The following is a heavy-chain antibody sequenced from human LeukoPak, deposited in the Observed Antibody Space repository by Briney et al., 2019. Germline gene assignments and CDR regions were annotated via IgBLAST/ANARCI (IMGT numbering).Heavy chain of an antibody. Sequence: PSEALSLTCADSGGSISTYYWNWVRQPAGKGLEWIGRIYSSGSTNYNPSLKSRVTMSVDTSKNQFSLKLSSVTAADTAVYYCARDPNRLDAFDVWGQGTMVTVSS. V-gene: IGHV4-4*07. CDR3: ARDPNRLDAFDV. CDR1: GGSISTYY. CDR2: IYSSGST. D-gene: IGHD1/OR15-1a*01. J-gene: IGHJ3*01.